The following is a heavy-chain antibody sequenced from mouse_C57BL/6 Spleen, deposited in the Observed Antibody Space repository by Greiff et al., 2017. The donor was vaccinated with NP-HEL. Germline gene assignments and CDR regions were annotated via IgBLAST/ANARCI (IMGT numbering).Heavy chain of an antibody. CDR3: ARGTTTPFAY. J-gene: IGHJ3*01. CDR2: INPNNGGT. V-gene: IGHV1-26*01. Sequence: VQLQQSGPELVKPGASVKISCKASGYTFTDYYMNWVKQSHGKSLEWIGDINPNNGGTSYNQKFKGKATLTVDKSSSTAYMELRSLTSEDSAVYYCARGTTTPFAYWGQGTLVTVSA. D-gene: IGHD1-1*01. CDR1: GYTFTDYY.